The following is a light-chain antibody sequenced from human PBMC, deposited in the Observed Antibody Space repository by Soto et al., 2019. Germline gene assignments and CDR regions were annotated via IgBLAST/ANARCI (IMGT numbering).Light chain of an antibody. CDR1: QSISSY. J-gene: IGKJ4*01. CDR3: QQSYSTPRT. V-gene: IGKV1-39*01. CDR2: AAS. Sequence: DIQMTQSPSSLSASVGDRVTITCRASQSISSYLNWYQQKPGKAPKLLIYAASSLQSGVPSRFSGSGSGTYFTLTISSLQPEDFATYYCQQSYSTPRTFGGATKVEIK.